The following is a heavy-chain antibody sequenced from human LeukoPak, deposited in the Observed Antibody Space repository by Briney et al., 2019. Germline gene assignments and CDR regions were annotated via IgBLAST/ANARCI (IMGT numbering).Heavy chain of an antibody. J-gene: IGHJ4*02. D-gene: IGHD5-24*01. Sequence: PGGSLRLSCAASGFTFSSYAMSWVRQAPGKGLEWVSAISGSGGSTYYADSVKGRFTISRDNSKNTLYLQMNSLRAEDTAVYYCANDPEMATGFDYWGQGTLVTVSS. CDR1: GFTFSSYA. CDR2: ISGSGGST. CDR3: ANDPEMATGFDY. V-gene: IGHV3-23*01.